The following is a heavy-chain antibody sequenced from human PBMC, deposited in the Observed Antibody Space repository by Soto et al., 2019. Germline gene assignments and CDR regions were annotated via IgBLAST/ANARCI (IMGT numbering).Heavy chain of an antibody. CDR3: ARARLSNGDPNIYFFYGLDV. V-gene: IGHV1-69*01. CDR1: GDMFRNSA. J-gene: IGHJ6*02. Sequence: QVQLVQSGAEGKRPGSSVKVSCKASGDMFRNSAFTWVRQAPGQGLAWMGVIIPLFRKTDVAQKFQGRVNLTADESTSSLYMEVSSLTSKDTAVYFCARARLSNGDPNIYFFYGLDVWGQGTTITVSS. D-gene: IGHD3-10*01. CDR2: IIPLFRKT.